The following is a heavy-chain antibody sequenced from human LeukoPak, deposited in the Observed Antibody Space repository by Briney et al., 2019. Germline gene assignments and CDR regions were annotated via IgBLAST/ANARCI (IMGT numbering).Heavy chain of an antibody. CDR2: ISGDGKDR. Sequence: GGSLRLSCAASGFTFSSYGMSWVRQAPGKGLQWVSAISGDGKDRDYPDSVKGRFTISRDNSKNTLYLQMDSLRAEDTAVYYCAKDLFSSSSGGFDYWGQGTLVTVSS. CDR3: AKDLFSSSSGGFDY. CDR1: GFTFSSYG. J-gene: IGHJ4*02. D-gene: IGHD6-6*01. V-gene: IGHV3-23*01.